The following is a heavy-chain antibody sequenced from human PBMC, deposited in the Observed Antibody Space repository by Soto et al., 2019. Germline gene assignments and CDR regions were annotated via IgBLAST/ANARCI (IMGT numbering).Heavy chain of an antibody. Sequence: SETLSLTCTVSGGSISSGGYYWSWILQHPGKGLECIGYIYYSGSTYYNPSLKSRVTISVDTSKNQFSLKLSSVTAADTAVYYCARGSGRDIVVVPAARANWFDPWGQGTLVTVSS. J-gene: IGHJ5*02. D-gene: IGHD2-2*01. V-gene: IGHV4-31*03. CDR3: ARGSGRDIVVVPAARANWFDP. CDR2: IYYSGST. CDR1: GGSISSGGYY.